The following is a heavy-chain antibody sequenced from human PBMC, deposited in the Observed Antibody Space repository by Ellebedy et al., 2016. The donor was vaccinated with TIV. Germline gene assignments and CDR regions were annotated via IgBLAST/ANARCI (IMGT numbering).Heavy chain of an antibody. CDR3: AMDRGSGYDFEIDS. Sequence: GGSLRLSCAASGFAFSNIGMHWVRQAPGRGPEWVAVITFDESDKFYGDSVKGRLTISRDMSKNTLYLQMKSLRVEDAAVYYCAMDRGSGYDFEIDSWGQGTLVTVSS. CDR1: GFAFSNIG. V-gene: IGHV3-30*03. J-gene: IGHJ5*01. CDR2: ITFDESDK. D-gene: IGHD5-12*01.